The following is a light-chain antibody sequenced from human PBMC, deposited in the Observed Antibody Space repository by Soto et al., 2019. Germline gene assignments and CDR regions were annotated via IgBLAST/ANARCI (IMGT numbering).Light chain of an antibody. V-gene: IGKV3-15*01. CDR3: QQYSNWPRT. CDR1: RSVSSN. CDR2: GAS. Sequence: EIVMTQSTDTLSVSPGERATLSCRASRSVSSNLAWYQQRPGQAPRLLIYGASTRATDIPPRFSGSGSGTESILTISSLQSEDFAVYYCQQYSNWPRTFGQGTKVDIK. J-gene: IGKJ1*01.